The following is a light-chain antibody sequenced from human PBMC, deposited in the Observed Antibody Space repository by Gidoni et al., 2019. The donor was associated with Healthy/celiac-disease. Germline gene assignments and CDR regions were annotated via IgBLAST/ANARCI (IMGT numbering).Light chain of an antibody. V-gene: IGKV1-5*03. J-gene: IGKJ4*01. CDR2: KAS. CDR1: QSISSW. CDR3: QQYNSYPLT. Sequence: EIQMTQSPSTLSASVGDRVTITCRASQSISSWLAWYQQKRGKAPKLLIYKASSLESGVPSRFSGSGSGTEFTLTISSLQPDDFATYYCQQYNSYPLTFGGGTKVEIK.